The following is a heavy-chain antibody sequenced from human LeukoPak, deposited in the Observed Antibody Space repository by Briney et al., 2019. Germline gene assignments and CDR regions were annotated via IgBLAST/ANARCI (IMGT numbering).Heavy chain of an antibody. CDR3: ARRTVTKSYFFDY. D-gene: IGHD4-17*01. J-gene: IGHJ4*02. V-gene: IGHV4-39*02. Sequence: PSETLSLTCTVSGGSIGSSTYYWGWIRQPPGKGLEWIGSIYYSGNTYYNPSLKSRVTISVDTSKNHFSLKLTSVTAADTAIYYCARRTVTKSYFFDYWGQGTLVSVSS. CDR1: GGSIGSSTYY. CDR2: IYYSGNT.